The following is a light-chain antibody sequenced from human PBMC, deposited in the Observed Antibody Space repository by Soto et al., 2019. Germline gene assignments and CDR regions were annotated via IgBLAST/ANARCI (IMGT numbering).Light chain of an antibody. CDR2: GAS. J-gene: IGKJ2*01. CDR1: QSVSNN. Sequence: EIVMTQSPATLSVSPGEIATLSCRARQSVSNNLVWYQQKPGQAPRLLIYGASTRATGMPARFSGSRSGTEFTLIISSLQSEDFAVYYCQQYKNWPPYTFGQGTKLEIK. CDR3: QQYKNWPPYT. V-gene: IGKV3-15*01.